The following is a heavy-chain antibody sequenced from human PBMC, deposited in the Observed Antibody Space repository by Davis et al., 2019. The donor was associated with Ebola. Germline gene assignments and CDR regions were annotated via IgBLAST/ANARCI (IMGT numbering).Heavy chain of an antibody. D-gene: IGHD5-18*01. V-gene: IGHV3-53*01. CDR2: IYRGGRT. CDR1: GFTVSSNY. CDR3: ASAGYSYATYY. J-gene: IGHJ4*02. Sequence: GESLKISCAASGFTVSSNYMSWVRQAPGKGLEWVSVIYRGGRTYYADSVKGRFTISRDNAKNSLYLQMNSLRAEDTAVYYCASAGYSYATYYWGQGTLVTVSS.